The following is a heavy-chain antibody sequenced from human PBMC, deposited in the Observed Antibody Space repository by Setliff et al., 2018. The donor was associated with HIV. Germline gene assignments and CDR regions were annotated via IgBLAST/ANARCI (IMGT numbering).Heavy chain of an antibody. D-gene: IGHD4-17*01. J-gene: IGHJ5*02. CDR1: GYSFINYA. CDR3: ARALYGEYGGDLNWLDP. V-gene: IGHV7-4-1*02. Sequence: ASVKVSCKTSGYSFINYAINWVRQATGQGLQWMGWIDTQTGSPTYAQAFTGRFVFSADSTVTTAYLQISGLKADDTAVYYCARALYGEYGGDLNWLDPWGQGTLVTVSS. CDR2: IDTQTGSP.